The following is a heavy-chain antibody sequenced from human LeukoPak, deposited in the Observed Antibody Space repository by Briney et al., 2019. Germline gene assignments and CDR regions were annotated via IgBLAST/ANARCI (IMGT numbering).Heavy chain of an antibody. CDR2: IYHSGST. CDR3: ARDWEYSSGWYAFDY. J-gene: IGHJ4*02. D-gene: IGHD6-19*01. CDR1: GGSISSGGYY. V-gene: IGHV4-30-2*01. Sequence: PSETLSLTCTVSGGSISSGGYYWSWIRQPPGKGLEWIGYIYHSGSTYYNPSLKSRVTISVDRSKNQFSLKLSSVTAADTAVYYCARDWEYSSGWYAFDYWGQGTLVTVSS.